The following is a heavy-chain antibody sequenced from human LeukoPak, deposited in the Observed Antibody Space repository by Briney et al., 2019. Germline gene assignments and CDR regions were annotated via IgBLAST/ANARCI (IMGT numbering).Heavy chain of an antibody. CDR1: GFTFSSYS. D-gene: IGHD3-10*01. Sequence: GGSLRLFCAACGFTFSSYSMKWVREAPGKGVEGVSSISTSSSYINYADSVKGRFNISRDNDKKSVYVKMKRQRAEDTAVYYCARVYQGVSLFDGIDYWGQGTLVTVSS. J-gene: IGHJ4*02. CDR2: ISTSSSYI. V-gene: IGHV3-21*01. CDR3: ARVYQGVSLFDGIDY.